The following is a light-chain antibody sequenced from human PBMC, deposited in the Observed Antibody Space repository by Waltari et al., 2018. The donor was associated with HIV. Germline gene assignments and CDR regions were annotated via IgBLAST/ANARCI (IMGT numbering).Light chain of an antibody. Sequence: QSALTQPPSVSGSPGQSVTISCTGTSSDVGGYTRVSWYQQPPGTAPKLMIYEVSNRPSGVPDRFSGSKSGNTASLTISGLQAEDEADYYCSSYTSSSTFVFGGGTKLTVL. J-gene: IGLJ2*01. CDR1: SSDVGGYTR. V-gene: IGLV2-18*02. CDR3: SSYTSSSTFV. CDR2: EVS.